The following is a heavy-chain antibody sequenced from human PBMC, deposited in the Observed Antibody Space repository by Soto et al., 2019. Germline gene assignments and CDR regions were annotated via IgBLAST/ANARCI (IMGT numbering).Heavy chain of an antibody. CDR1: GGTFSTFG. Sequence: ASVKVSCKASGGTFSTFGISWVRQAPGQGLEWMGGIIPFFGTARYSQKFEDRITITADESTNTVYMDLRSLTSEDTAIYYCAKSAPMDAGDKYYYDFWGRGALVTVSS. D-gene: IGHD4-17*01. J-gene: IGHJ4*02. CDR3: AKSAPMDAGDKYYYDF. CDR2: IIPFFGTA. V-gene: IGHV1-69*13.